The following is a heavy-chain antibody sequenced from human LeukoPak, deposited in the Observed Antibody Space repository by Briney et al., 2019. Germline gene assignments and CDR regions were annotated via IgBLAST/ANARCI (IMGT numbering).Heavy chain of an antibody. CDR3: ARERATVTTEYFDY. CDR2: IYYSGST. D-gene: IGHD4-11*01. CDR1: GGSISSYY. V-gene: IGHV4-59*01. Sequence: PSETLSLTCTVSGGSISSYYWSWIRQPPGKGLEWIGYIYYSGSTNCNPSLKSRVTISVDTSKNQFSLKLSSVTAADTAVYYCARERATVTTEYFDYWGQGTLVTVSS. J-gene: IGHJ4*02.